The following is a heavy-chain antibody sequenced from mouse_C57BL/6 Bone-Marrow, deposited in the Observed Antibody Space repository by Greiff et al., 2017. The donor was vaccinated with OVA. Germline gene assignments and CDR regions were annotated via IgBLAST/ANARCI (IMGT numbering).Heavy chain of an antibody. V-gene: IGHV1-55*01. D-gene: IGHD1-1*01. CDR2: IYPGSGST. CDR3: ARDGYYGSSYPFHY. CDR1: GYTFTSYW. Sequence: VQLQQPGAELVKPGASVKMSCKASGYTFTSYWITWVKQRPGQGLEWIGDIYPGSGSTNYNEKFKSKATLTVGTSSSTAYMQLSSLTSEDSAVYYCARDGYYGSSYPFHYWGQGTTLTVSS. J-gene: IGHJ2*01.